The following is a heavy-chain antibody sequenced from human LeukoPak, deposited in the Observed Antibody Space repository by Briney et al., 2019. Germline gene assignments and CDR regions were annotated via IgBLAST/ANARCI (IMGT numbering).Heavy chain of an antibody. V-gene: IGHV4-59*01. J-gene: IGHJ3*02. Sequence: SETLSLTCTVSGGSISSYYWSWIRQPPGKGLEWIGYIYYSGSTNYNPSLKSRVTISVDTSKNQFSLKLSSVTAADTAVYYCARNQGIRYYDSSGQPNAFDIWGQGTMVTVS. CDR3: ARNQGIRYYDSSGQPNAFDI. CDR2: IYYSGST. CDR1: GGSISSYY. D-gene: IGHD3-22*01.